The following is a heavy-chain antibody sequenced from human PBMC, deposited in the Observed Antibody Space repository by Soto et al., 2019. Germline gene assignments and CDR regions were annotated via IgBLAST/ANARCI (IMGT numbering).Heavy chain of an antibody. D-gene: IGHD2-15*01. J-gene: IGHJ3*02. Sequence: SETLSLTCTVSGGSISSSSYYWGWIRQPPGKGLEWIGSIYYSGSTYYNPSLKSRVTISVDTSKNQFSLKLSSVTAADTAVYYCARQVAGTANAFDIWGQGTMVTVSS. V-gene: IGHV4-39*01. CDR2: IYYSGST. CDR1: GGSISSSSYY. CDR3: ARQVAGTANAFDI.